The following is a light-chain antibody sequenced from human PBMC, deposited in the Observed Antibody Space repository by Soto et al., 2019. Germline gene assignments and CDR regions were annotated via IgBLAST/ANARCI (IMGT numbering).Light chain of an antibody. V-gene: IGKV1-39*01. Sequence: DLLLNLYSSSLSASVGDRVAIRCRSSQSISGYLNWYQQKPGKALKLVIYGASNLQSGVPPRFSGSGSGSEFTLTISGLQPGDFAIYFCQQSYSLPLTFGPGTKVDIK. J-gene: IGKJ3*01. CDR1: QSISGY. CDR2: GAS. CDR3: QQSYSLPLT.